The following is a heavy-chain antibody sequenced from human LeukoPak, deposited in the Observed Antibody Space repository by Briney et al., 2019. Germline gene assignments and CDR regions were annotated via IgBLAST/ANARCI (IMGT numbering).Heavy chain of an antibody. CDR3: AKGFQWELLPAPDY. Sequence: GRSLRLSCAASGFTFSIYGMHWVRQAPGKGLEWVAVISYDGSNKYYADSVKGRFTISRDNSKNTLYMQMNSLGAEDTAVYYCAKGFQWELLPAPDYWGQGTLVTVSS. J-gene: IGHJ4*02. CDR2: ISYDGSNK. D-gene: IGHD1-26*01. CDR1: GFTFSIYG. V-gene: IGHV3-30*18.